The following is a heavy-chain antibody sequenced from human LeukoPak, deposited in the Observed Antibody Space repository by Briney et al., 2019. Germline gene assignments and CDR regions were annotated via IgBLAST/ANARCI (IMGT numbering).Heavy chain of an antibody. V-gene: IGHV4-4*07. CDR2: FFTGGIT. D-gene: IGHD3-9*01. CDR1: GASITSYY. CDR3: TRDRYDILTDFSSFDY. Sequence: SETLSLTCTVSGASITSYYWSWIRQPAGKGLEWIGRFFTGGITHSNPSLKSRVTMSEDRSKNQFSLNLSSVTAADTAVYYCTRDRYDILTDFSSFDYWGQGILVTVSS. J-gene: IGHJ4*02.